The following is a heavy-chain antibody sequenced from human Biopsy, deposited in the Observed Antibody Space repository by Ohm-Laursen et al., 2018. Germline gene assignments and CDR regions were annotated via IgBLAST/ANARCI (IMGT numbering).Heavy chain of an antibody. V-gene: IGHV3-21*01. CDR1: GFIFSTYT. CDR3: AREGALKWYQSLSYFNGMDV. J-gene: IGHJ6*02. Sequence: SLRLSCAASGFIFSTYTMNWVRQAPREGLEWVSSISSRSSDIYYADSVKGRFTISRDNAKDSLFLHMNSLRAEDTAVYYCAREGALKWYQSLSYFNGMDVWGQGTTVTVSS. CDR2: ISSRSSDI. D-gene: IGHD2-2*01.